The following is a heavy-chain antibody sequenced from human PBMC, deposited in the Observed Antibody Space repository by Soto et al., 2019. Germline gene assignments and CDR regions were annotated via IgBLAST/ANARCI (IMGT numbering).Heavy chain of an antibody. CDR2: SRNKANSYTT. CDR1: GFTFSDHY. CDR3: ARVGIVGSNINPFDY. Sequence: LRLSCAASGFTFSDHYVDWVRQAPGKGLEWVGRSRNKANSYTTEYAASVKGRFTISRDDSKNSLYPQMNSLKTEDTAVYYCARVGIVGSNINPFDYWGQGTLVTVSS. J-gene: IGHJ4*02. V-gene: IGHV3-72*01. D-gene: IGHD1-26*01.